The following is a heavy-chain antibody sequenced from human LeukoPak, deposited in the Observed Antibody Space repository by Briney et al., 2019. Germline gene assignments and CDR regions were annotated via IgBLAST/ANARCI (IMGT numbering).Heavy chain of an antibody. CDR1: GFSFSDYT. V-gene: IGHV3-30*01. D-gene: IGHD4-11*01. Sequence: GGSLRLSCAASGFSFSDYTFHWVREAPGNGLEWLAVISDGGANTYYANSVKGRFTVSRDNSKNTLYLQMTSLRAEDTAVYFCAREVNYYFYLGVWGTGTTVAVS. J-gene: IGHJ6*03. CDR2: ISDGGANT. CDR3: AREVNYYFYLGV.